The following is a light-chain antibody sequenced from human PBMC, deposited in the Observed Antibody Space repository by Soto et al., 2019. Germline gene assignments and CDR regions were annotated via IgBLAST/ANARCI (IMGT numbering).Light chain of an antibody. CDR1: QRVSRN. J-gene: IGKJ1*01. V-gene: IGKV3-15*01. CDR3: QQYNNWPPWT. CDR2: DAS. Sequence: SPTPPSLSPREKATPPCKASQRVSRNLAWYQQKPGQAPRLLIYDASTRATGIPDRFSGSGSETEFTLTISSLQSEDYAIYYCQQYNNWPPWTFGQGTKVDI.